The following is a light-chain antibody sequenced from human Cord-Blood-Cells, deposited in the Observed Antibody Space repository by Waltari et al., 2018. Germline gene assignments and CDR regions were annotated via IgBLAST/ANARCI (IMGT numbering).Light chain of an antibody. CDR3: QQYGSSPPLT. V-gene: IGKV3-20*01. CDR1: QSVRSSY. J-gene: IGKJ4*01. Sequence: EIVLTQSPGTLSLFSGARATLPCRASQSVRSSYLAWYQQKPAQAPRLHIYGASSKATGIPDRFSGSVSGTDFTLTISSLEPEDFAVYYCQQYGSSPPLTFGGGTKVEIK. CDR2: GAS.